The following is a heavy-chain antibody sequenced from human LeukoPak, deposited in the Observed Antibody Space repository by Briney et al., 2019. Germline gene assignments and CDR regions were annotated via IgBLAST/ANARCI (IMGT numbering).Heavy chain of an antibody. V-gene: IGHV3-9*03. Sequence: LSLACTVSGGSISSYYWSWIRQPPGKGLEWVSGISWNSGRIAYADSVKGRFTISRDNAKNSLYLQMNSLRIEDMALYYCAKAGLNDYYYMDVWGKGTTVTVSS. CDR2: ISWNSGRI. D-gene: IGHD1-14*01. J-gene: IGHJ6*03. CDR1: GGSISSYY. CDR3: AKAGLNDYYYMDV.